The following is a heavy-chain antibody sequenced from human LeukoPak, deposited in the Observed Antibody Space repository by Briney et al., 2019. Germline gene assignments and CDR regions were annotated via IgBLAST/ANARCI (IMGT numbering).Heavy chain of an antibody. CDR2: IYYSGST. Sequence: SQTLSLTCTVSGGSISSGGYYWSWIRQHPGKGLEWIGYIYYSGSTYYNPSLKSRVTISVDTSKNQFSLKLSSVTAADTAVYYCARAPVGPASFNSDYFDYWGQGTLVTVSS. CDR3: ARAPVGPASFNSDYFDY. D-gene: IGHD2-2*01. J-gene: IGHJ4*02. CDR1: GGSISSGGYY. V-gene: IGHV4-31*03.